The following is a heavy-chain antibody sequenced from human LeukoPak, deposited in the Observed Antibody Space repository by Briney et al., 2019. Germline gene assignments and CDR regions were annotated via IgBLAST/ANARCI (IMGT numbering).Heavy chain of an antibody. CDR1: GGSISGSSYY. J-gene: IGHJ4*02. V-gene: IGHV4-39*01. Sequence: SQTLSPTCTVSGGSISGSSYYWGWLRQPPGKGLEWIGNVYYSGTTYYSPSLKSRVTISVDTSKNQFSLRLSSVTAADTAVYYCARQDTITTPGVDYWGQGTPVTVSS. D-gene: IGHD3-3*01. CDR3: ARQDTITTPGVDY. CDR2: VYYSGTT.